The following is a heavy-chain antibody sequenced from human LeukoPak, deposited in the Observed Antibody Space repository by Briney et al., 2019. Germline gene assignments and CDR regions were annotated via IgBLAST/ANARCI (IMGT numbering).Heavy chain of an antibody. CDR3: ARDLGHTGYDLYDY. V-gene: IGHV3-7*01. D-gene: IGHD5-12*01. J-gene: IGHJ4*02. CDR1: GINFRGYW. CDR2: MKQDGSEK. Sequence: TGGSLRLSCAVSGINFRGYWMAWVRQAPGKGLEWVANMKQDGSEKYYVDSVKGRFTISRDNAKNSLYLEMNSLRVEDTAVYYCARDLGHTGYDLYDYWSQGTLVTVSS.